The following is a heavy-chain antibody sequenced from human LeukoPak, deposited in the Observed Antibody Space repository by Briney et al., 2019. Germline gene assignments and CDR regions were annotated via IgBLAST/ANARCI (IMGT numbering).Heavy chain of an antibody. CDR1: GFTFSNAW. D-gene: IGHD5-12*01. Sequence: PGGSLRLSCAASGFTFSNAWMSWVRQAPGKGLEWVGRIKSKTDGGTTDYAAPVKGRFTISRDDSKNTLYLQMNSLKTEDTAVYYCTTRGYSGYSIIDYWGQGTLVTVSS. CDR2: IKSKTDGGTT. J-gene: IGHJ4*02. CDR3: TTRGYSGYSIIDY. V-gene: IGHV3-15*01.